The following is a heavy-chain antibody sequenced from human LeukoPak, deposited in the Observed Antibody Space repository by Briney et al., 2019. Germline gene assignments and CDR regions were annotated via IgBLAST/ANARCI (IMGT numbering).Heavy chain of an antibody. Sequence: GGPLRLLCHASGFLDHNNHIRGPRHAPGKGLECLSTLHRPGITDYADSVKRRLILSRDSSRNTVFLQMNELRAEDTAVYYCARDTRATEVSGMVAFDVWGQGTMVSVSS. J-gene: IGHJ3*01. CDR2: LHRPGIT. CDR3: ARDTRATEVSGMVAFDV. D-gene: IGHD6-19*01. CDR1: GFLDHNNH. V-gene: IGHV3-66*01.